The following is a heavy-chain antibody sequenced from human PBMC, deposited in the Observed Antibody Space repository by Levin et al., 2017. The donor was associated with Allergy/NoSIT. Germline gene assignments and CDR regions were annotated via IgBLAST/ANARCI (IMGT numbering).Heavy chain of an antibody. J-gene: IGHJ5*02. CDR2: ISSSSSYI. CDR1: GFTFSSYS. Sequence: GGSLRLSCAASGFTFSSYSMNWVRQAPGKGLEWVSSISSSSSYIYYADSVKGRFTISRDNAKNSLYLQMNSLRAEDTAVYYCARLAGPIGFDPWGQGTLVTVSS. CDR3: ARLAGPIGFDP. V-gene: IGHV3-21*01.